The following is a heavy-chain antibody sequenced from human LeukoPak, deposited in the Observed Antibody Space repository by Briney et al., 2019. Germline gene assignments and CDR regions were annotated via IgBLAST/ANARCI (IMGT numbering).Heavy chain of an antibody. CDR1: GGSISSSNYY. D-gene: IGHD5-18*01. J-gene: IGHJ6*02. CDR2: IYYSGST. Sequence: PSETLSLTCTVSGGSISSSNYYWGWIRQPPGKGLEWIGSIYYSGSTYYNPSLKSRVTISVDTSKNQFSLKLSSVTAADTAVYYCASGATANYYYGMDVWGQGTTVTVSS. V-gene: IGHV4-39*01. CDR3: ASGATANYYYGMDV.